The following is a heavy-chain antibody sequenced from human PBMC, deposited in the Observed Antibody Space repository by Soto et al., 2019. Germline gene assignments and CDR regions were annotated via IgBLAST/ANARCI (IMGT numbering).Heavy chain of an antibody. V-gene: IGHV1-69*13. J-gene: IGHJ4*02. D-gene: IGHD4-17*01. CDR3: AREGTVTTDY. CDR2: IIPIFGTA. Sequence: ASVKVSCKASGGTFSSYAISWVRQAPGQGLEWMGGIIPIFGTANYAQKFQGRVTITADESTSTAYMKLSSLRSEDTAVYYCAREGTVTTDYWGQGALVTVSA. CDR1: GGTFSSYA.